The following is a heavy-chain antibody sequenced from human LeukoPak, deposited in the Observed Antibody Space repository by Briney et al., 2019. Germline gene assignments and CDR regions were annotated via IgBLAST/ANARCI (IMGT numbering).Heavy chain of an antibody. J-gene: IGHJ4*02. CDR2: ISYDGSDK. V-gene: IGHV3-30*01. CDR1: GFTFSSYA. Sequence: GGSLRLSCAASGFTFSSYAMHWVRQAPGKGLEWVAVISYDGSDKYYADSVKGRFTTSRDNSKNTLYLQMNSLRTEDTAFYYCATLNYFDYWGRGTLVTVSS. CDR3: ATLNYFDY.